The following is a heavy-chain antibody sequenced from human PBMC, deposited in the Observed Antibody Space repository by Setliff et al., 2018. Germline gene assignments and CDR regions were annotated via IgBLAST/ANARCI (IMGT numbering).Heavy chain of an antibody. CDR3: ARDGSYVNWFDP. CDR1: GGSISSYY. Sequence: SETLSLTCTVSGGSISSYYWSWIRQPPGKGLEWIGYIYYSGSTNYNPSLKSRVTISVDTSKNQFSLKLSSVTAADTAVYYCARDGSYVNWFDPWGQGTLVTVSS. CDR2: IYYSGST. V-gene: IGHV4-59*01. J-gene: IGHJ5*02. D-gene: IGHD1-26*01.